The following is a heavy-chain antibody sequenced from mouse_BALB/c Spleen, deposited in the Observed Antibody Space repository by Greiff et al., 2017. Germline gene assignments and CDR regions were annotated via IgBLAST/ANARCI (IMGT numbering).Heavy chain of an antibody. J-gene: IGHJ4*01. Sequence: LVESGGGLVQPGGSLKLSCAASGFTFSSYGMSWVRQTPDKRLELVATINSNGGSTYYPDSVKGRFTISRDNAKNTLYLQMSSLKSEDTAMYYCASRTGTGAMDYWGQGTSVTVSS. CDR3: ASRTGTGAMDY. CDR2: INSNGGST. CDR1: GFTFSSYG. D-gene: IGHD4-1*01. V-gene: IGHV5-6-3*01.